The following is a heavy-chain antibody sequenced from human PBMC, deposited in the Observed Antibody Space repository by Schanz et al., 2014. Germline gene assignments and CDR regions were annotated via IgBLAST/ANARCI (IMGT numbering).Heavy chain of an antibody. CDR2: ISRSSSTI. D-gene: IGHD2-2*01. V-gene: IGHV3-48*04. Sequence: EVQLVESGGGLVQPGGSLRLSCAASAFIFRSYSMHWVRQAPGKGLEWVSYISRSSSTIYYADSVRGRFSISRDNSQNTLYLQMDSLRLEDTALYYCARDTAQSCIGPSCFEYFQHWGQGALVTVAS. CDR3: ARDTAQSCIGPSCFEYFQH. J-gene: IGHJ1*01. CDR1: AFIFRSYS.